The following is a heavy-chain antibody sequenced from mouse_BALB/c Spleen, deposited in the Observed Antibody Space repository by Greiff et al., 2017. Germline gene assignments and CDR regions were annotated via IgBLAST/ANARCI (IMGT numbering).Heavy chain of an antibody. CDR3: ARSYYRYDDYYAMDY. CDR1: GFTFSSYA. J-gene: IGHJ4*01. Sequence: VESGGGLVKPGGSLKLSCAASGFTFSSYAMSWVRQTPEKRLEWVASISSGGSTYYPDSVKGRFTISRDNARNILYLQMSSLRSEDTAMYYCARSYYRYDDYYAMDYWGQGTSVTVSS. CDR2: ISSGGST. D-gene: IGHD2-14*01. V-gene: IGHV5-6-5*01.